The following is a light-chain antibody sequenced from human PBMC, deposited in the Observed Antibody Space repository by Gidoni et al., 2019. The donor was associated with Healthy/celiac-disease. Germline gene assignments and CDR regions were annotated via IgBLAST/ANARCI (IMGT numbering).Light chain of an antibody. Sequence: DVQVTQSPSSLSASVGDRGTIPCRSSQSISSYLNWYQQKPGNAPKLLIYAASSLNSGVPSRFSGSGSGTDFTLTISSLEPEDFATYYCQQSYSTLPFTFGPGTKVEIK. CDR3: QQSYSTLPFT. CDR2: AAS. J-gene: IGKJ3*01. V-gene: IGKV1-39*01. CDR1: QSISSY.